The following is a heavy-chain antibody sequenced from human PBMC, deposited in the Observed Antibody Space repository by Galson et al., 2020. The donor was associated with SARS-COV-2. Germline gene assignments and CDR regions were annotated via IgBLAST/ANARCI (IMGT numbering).Heavy chain of an antibody. CDR2: VFWDDGK. Sequence: SGPTLVKPTQTLTLTCSFSGFSLSTSGVGVGWIRQPPGKALEWLALVFWDDGKRYSPSLKSRLTITKDTSKNQVVLTMTNMDPVDTATYYCAHRKYIISSMGFDPWGQGTLVTVSS. J-gene: IGHJ5*02. V-gene: IGHV2-5*02. CDR3: AHRKYIISSMGFDP. D-gene: IGHD6-13*01. CDR1: GFSLSTSGVG.